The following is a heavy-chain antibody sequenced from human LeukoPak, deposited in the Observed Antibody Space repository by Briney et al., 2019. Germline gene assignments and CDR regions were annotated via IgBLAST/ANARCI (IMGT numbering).Heavy chain of an antibody. CDR1: GFTFSICA. CDR3: VRGVGLYDSIGYFDY. CDR2: ISYDGRNT. J-gene: IGHJ4*02. V-gene: IGHV3-30*04. Sequence: GRSLRLSCAASGFTFSICAMHWVRQAPGKGLEWVATISYDGRNTFYADSVKGRFTISRDNSKDTLYLQMNSLRPEDTAVYNCVRGVGLYDSIGYFDYWGQGALVTLSS. D-gene: IGHD3-22*01.